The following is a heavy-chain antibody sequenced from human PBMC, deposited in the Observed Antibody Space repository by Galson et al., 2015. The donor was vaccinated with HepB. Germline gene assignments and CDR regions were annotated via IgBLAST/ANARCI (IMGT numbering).Heavy chain of an antibody. D-gene: IGHD2-21*02. J-gene: IGHJ3*02. Sequence: SVKVSCKASGSTFTSYGISWVRQAPGQGLEWMGWISAYNGNTNYAQKLQGRVTTTTDTSTSTAYMELRSLRSDDTAVYYCARVAVVTAIPLNDAFDIWGQGTMVTVSS. CDR1: GSTFTSYG. V-gene: IGHV1-18*01. CDR2: ISAYNGNT. CDR3: ARVAVVTAIPLNDAFDI.